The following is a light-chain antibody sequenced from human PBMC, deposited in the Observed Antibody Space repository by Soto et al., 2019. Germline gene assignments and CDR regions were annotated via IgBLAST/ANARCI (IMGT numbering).Light chain of an antibody. CDR3: QQRSNWPSWT. CDR2: SAS. CDR1: QSVSSS. Sequence: EIVMTQSPATLSVSPGERATLSCRASQSVSSSLAWYQQKPGQAPRPLIHSASTRATGIPARFSGSGSGTEFTLTIGSLQSEDFAVYYCQQRSNWPSWTFGQGTKVEIK. V-gene: IGKV3-15*01. J-gene: IGKJ1*01.